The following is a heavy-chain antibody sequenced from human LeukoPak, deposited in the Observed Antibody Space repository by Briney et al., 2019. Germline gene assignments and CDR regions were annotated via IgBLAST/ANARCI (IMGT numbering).Heavy chain of an antibody. V-gene: IGHV3-11*01. CDR3: ARAANFFSSGVYYYYYYMDV. D-gene: IGHD3-10*01. CDR2: ISSSGSTI. Sequence: GGSLRLSCAASGFTFSDYYMSWIRQAPGKGLEWVSYISSSGSTIYYADSVKGRFTISRDNAKNSLYLQMNSLRAEDTAVYYCARAANFFSSGVYYYYYYMDVWGKGTTVTVSS. J-gene: IGHJ6*03. CDR1: GFTFSDYY.